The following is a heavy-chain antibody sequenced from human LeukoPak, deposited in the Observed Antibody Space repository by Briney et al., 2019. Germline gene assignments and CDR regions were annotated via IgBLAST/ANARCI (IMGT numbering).Heavy chain of an antibody. Sequence: GGSLRLSCAASGFTFSSYGMHWVRQAPGKGLEWVAVIWYDGSNKYYADPVKGRFTISRDNSKNTLYLQMNSLRAEDTAVYYCARDGARYCSSTSCYGNDYYYYGMDVWGQGTTVTVSS. V-gene: IGHV3-33*01. CDR3: ARDGARYCSSTSCYGNDYYYYGMDV. CDR1: GFTFSSYG. CDR2: IWYDGSNK. D-gene: IGHD2-2*01. J-gene: IGHJ6*02.